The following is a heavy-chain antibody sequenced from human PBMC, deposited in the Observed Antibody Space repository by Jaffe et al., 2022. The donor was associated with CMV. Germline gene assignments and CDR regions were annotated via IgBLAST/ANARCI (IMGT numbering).Heavy chain of an antibody. J-gene: IGHJ3*02. V-gene: IGHV2-26*01. CDR2: VFSDDRK. CDR3: VRRTVTTYAFDM. Sequence: QVTLKESGPVLVKPTETLTLTCTVSGFSLSNGRVGVSWIRQPPGKALEWLAHVFSDDRKSYSTSLKTRLAISKDASRSQVVLTMTNIDPVDTATYYCVRRTVTTYAFDMWGQGTMVTVSS. CDR1: GFSLSNGRVG. D-gene: IGHD4-17*01.